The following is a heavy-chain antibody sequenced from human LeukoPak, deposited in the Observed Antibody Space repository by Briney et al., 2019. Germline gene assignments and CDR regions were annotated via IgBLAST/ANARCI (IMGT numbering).Heavy chain of an antibody. V-gene: IGHV4-38-2*02. Sequence: SETLSLTCTVSGYSISSGYYWGWIRQPPGKGLEWIGNSYHSGDTYSNPSLKSRDSISVDTSKNQFSLKLSSVTAADTAVYYCASQPGGVTNYFDYWGQGTLVTVSS. CDR2: SYHSGDT. CDR3: ASQPGGVTNYFDY. CDR1: GYSISSGYY. D-gene: IGHD2-21*02. J-gene: IGHJ4*02.